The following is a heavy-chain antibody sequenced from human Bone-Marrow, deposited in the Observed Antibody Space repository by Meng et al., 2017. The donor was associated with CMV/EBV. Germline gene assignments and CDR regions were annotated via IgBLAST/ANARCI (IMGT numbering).Heavy chain of an antibody. D-gene: IGHD1-26*01. Sequence: SLKISCAASGFTFDDYGMSWVRQAPGKGLEWVSGISWNSGSIGYADSVKGRFTISRDNAKNSLYLQMNSLRAEDTALYYCAKDYIVGATWSAFDIWGQGTMVTVSS. CDR1: GFTFDDYG. CDR2: ISWNSGSI. V-gene: IGHV3-9*01. CDR3: AKDYIVGATWSAFDI. J-gene: IGHJ3*02.